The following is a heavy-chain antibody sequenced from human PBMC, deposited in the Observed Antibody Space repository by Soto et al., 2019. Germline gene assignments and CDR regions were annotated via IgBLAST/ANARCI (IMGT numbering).Heavy chain of an antibody. CDR3: ARMRFGAVAGT. V-gene: IGHV1-8*01. J-gene: IGHJ5*02. CDR2: MNPNSGNT. Sequence: QVQLVQSGAEVKKPGASVKVSCKTSGYTFTSYDIHWVRQATGQGPEWMGWMNPNSGNTVYAQKFQGRITMTRNTSMSTAYMELSSLRPEDTAVYYCARMRFGAVAGTWGQGTLVTVSS. D-gene: IGHD6-19*01. CDR1: GYTFTSYD.